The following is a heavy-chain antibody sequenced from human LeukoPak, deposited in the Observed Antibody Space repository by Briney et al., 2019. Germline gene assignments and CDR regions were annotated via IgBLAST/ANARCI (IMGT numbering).Heavy chain of an antibody. Sequence: GGSLGLSCAASGFTFSSYGMHWVRQAPGKGLEWVAFIRYDGSNKYYADSVKGRFTISRDNSKNTLYLQMNSLRAEDTAVYYCAKDVSSWYGKDYWGQGTLVTVSS. CDR1: GFTFSSYG. CDR2: IRYDGSNK. D-gene: IGHD6-13*01. CDR3: AKDVSSWYGKDY. J-gene: IGHJ4*02. V-gene: IGHV3-30*02.